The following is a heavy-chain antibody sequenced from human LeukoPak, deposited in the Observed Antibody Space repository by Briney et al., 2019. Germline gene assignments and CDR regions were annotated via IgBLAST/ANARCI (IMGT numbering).Heavy chain of an antibody. V-gene: IGHV4-34*01. CDR1: GGSFSGYY. J-gene: IGHJ4*02. CDR3: ARPPHYDILTGSSFDY. D-gene: IGHD3-9*01. Sequence: ETLSLTCAVYGGSFSGYYWSWIRQPPGKGLEWIGEINHSGSTNYNPSLKSRVTISVDTSKNQFSLKLSSVTAADTAVYYCARPPHYDILTGSSFDYWGQGTLVTVSS. CDR2: INHSGST.